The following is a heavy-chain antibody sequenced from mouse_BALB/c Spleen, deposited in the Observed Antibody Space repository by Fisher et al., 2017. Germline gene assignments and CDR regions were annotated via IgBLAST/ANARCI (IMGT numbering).Heavy chain of an antibody. J-gene: IGHJ4*01. V-gene: IGHV5-17*02. Sequence: RFTISRDNAKNTLFLQMTSLRSEDTAMYYCARGVYRYDERHYAMDYWGQGTSVTVSS. D-gene: IGHD2-14*01. CDR3: ARGVYRYDERHYAMDY.